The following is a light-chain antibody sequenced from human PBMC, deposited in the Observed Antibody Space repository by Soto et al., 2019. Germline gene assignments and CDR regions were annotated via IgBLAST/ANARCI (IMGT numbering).Light chain of an antibody. J-gene: IGKJ1*01. V-gene: IGKV1-5*01. CDR3: QQYSSFSRT. Sequence: IQMPPPPTTLSASVGDRVPITCRASQTISTWLAWYQQKPGKAPELLIYDASTLESGVPSRFSGSGSGTEFSLTISSLQPDDFATFYCQQYSSFSRTFGQGTKVDIK. CDR1: QTISTW. CDR2: DAS.